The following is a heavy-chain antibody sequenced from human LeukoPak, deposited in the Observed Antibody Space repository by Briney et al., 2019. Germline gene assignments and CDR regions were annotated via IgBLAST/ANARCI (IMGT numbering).Heavy chain of an antibody. CDR1: GGSISSGGYY. CDR3: ARTGTGYLTFDY. Sequence: SETLSLTCTVSGGSISSGGYYWSWIRQHPGKGLEWIGYIYYSGSTYYNPSLKSRVTISVDTSKNQFPLKLSSVTAADTAVYYCARTGTGYLTFDYWGQGTLVTVSS. J-gene: IGHJ4*02. D-gene: IGHD3/OR15-3a*01. CDR2: IYYSGST. V-gene: IGHV4-31*03.